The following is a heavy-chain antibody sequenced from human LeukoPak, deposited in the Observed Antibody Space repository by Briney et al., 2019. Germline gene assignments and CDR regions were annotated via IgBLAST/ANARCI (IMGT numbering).Heavy chain of an antibody. Sequence: SETLSLTCTVSGGSISSYYWSWTRQPPGKGLEWIGYIYYSGSTNYNPSLKSRVTISVDTSKNQFSLKLSSVTAADTAVYYCARCSYDSKSRAFDIWGQGTMVTVSS. CDR2: IYYSGST. J-gene: IGHJ3*02. V-gene: IGHV4-59*01. CDR3: ARCSYDSKSRAFDI. D-gene: IGHD3-22*01. CDR1: GGSISSYY.